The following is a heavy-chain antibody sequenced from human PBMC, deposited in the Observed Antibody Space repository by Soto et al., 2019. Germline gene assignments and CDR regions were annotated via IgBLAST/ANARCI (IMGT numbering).Heavy chain of an antibody. CDR2: MYYSGST. CDR1: GGSISDFY. J-gene: IGHJ3*01. V-gene: IGHV4-59*01. CDR3: ARGSLSTVTANAFDV. Sequence: QVQLQESGPGLVKPSETLSLTCTVSGGSISDFYWSWIRQPPGKALEWIGYGYMYYSGSTYYNPSLEGRVSISVDPSSNQFSLRLSSVTAADTAVYFCARGSLSTVTANAFDVWGPGAPVTVS. D-gene: IGHD2-21*02.